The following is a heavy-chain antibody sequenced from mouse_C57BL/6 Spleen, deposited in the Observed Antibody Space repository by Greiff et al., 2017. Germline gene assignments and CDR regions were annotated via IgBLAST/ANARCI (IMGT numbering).Heavy chain of an antibody. J-gene: IGHJ2*01. V-gene: IGHV1-82*01. CDR3: ARWDGNYPLFDY. CDR2: IYPGDGDT. CDR1: GYAFSSSW. Sequence: QVQLKESGPELVKPGASVKISCKASGYAFSSSWMNWVKQRPGKGLEWIGRIYPGDGDTNYNGKFKGKATLTADKSSSTAYMQLSSLTSEDSAVYFCARWDGNYPLFDYWGQGTTLTVSS. D-gene: IGHD2-1*01.